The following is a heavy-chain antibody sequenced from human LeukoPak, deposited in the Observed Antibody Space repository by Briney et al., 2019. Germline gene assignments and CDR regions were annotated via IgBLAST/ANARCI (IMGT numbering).Heavy chain of an antibody. CDR1: GFTDSSDF. J-gene: IGHJ4*02. CDR3: ARGRGSD. Sequence: VGSLRLSCEASGFTDSSDFMGWVRQAPGKGLEWVSIIHRGGTTYYADSAKGRFTTSRDSFKNTLNLQMNSLRAEDTAVYYCARGRGSDWGQGTLVTVSS. V-gene: IGHV3-53*01. D-gene: IGHD2-15*01. CDR2: IHRGGTT.